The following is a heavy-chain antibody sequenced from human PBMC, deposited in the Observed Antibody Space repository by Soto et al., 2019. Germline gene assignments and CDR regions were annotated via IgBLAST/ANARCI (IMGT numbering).Heavy chain of an antibody. J-gene: IGHJ5*02. CDR1: GYTSTGYT. Sequence: QVQLVQSGAEVKKPGPSGKISCKPPGYTSTGYTRNWLRQAPGQRLEWMGWINPDNGNTKSSQKFQDRVIITRDTSASTAYMDLSSLRSEDTAVYYCARGIATGQLDPWGQGTLVTVSS. V-gene: IGHV1-3*01. D-gene: IGHD2-15*01. CDR3: ARGIATGQLDP. CDR2: INPDNGNT.